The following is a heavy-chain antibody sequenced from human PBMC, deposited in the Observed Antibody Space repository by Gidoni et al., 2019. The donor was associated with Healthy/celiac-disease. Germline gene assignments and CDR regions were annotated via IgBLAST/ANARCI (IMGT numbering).Heavy chain of an antibody. CDR2: ISYDGSNK. Sequence: QVQLVESGGGVVQPGRSLRLSCAASGFTFSSYGMHWVRQAPCKGLEWVAVISYDGSNKYYADSVKGRFTISRDNSKNTLYLQMNSLRAEDTAVYYCAKDYGVGSFGSVMFTSWGQGTLVTVSS. CDR1: GFTFSSYG. D-gene: IGHD3-3*01. V-gene: IGHV3-30*18. CDR3: AKDYGVGSFGSVMFTS. J-gene: IGHJ4*02.